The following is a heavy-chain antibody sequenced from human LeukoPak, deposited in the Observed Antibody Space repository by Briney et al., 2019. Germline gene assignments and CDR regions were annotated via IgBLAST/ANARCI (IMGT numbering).Heavy chain of an antibody. J-gene: IGHJ6*03. CDR3: ARESSGSYLTYYYYYMDV. CDR2: IFGSGGSA. V-gene: IGHV3-23*01. Sequence: GGSLRLSCAASGFTFGSYAMYWVRQAPGKGLEWVSGIFGSGGSAHYADSVKGRFTISRDNSKNTVYLQMDSLRAEDTAVYYCARESSGSYLTYYYYYMDVWGKGTTVTVSS. D-gene: IGHD1-26*01. CDR1: GFTFGSYA.